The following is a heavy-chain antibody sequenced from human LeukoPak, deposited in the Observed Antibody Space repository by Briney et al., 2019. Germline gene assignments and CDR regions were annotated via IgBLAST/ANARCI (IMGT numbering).Heavy chain of an antibody. CDR3: AKVGSQGDYGMDV. CDR2: ISWNSGSI. D-gene: IGHD3-16*01. V-gene: IGHV3-9*01. CDR1: GFPFDDYA. Sequence: PGRSLRLSCAASGFPFDDYAMPWVRQAPGKGLEWVSGISWNSGSIGYADSVKGRFTISRDNAKNSLYLQMNSLRAEDTALYYCAKVGSQGDYGMDVWGQGTTVTVSS. J-gene: IGHJ6*02.